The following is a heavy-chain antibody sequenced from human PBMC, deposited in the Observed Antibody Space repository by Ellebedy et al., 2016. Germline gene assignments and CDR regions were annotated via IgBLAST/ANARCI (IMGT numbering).Heavy chain of an antibody. CDR3: ARDRENSGSSDH. CDR2: RNQDGSEK. V-gene: IGHV3-7*04. CDR1: GFTFSSYW. J-gene: IGHJ5*02. D-gene: IGHD1-26*01. Sequence: GESLKISCAASGFTFSSYWMSWVRQAPGKGLEWVANRNQDGSEKYYVDSVKGRFIISRDNAKNSLYLQMNSLRAEDTAVYYCARDRENSGSSDHWGQGTLVTVSS.